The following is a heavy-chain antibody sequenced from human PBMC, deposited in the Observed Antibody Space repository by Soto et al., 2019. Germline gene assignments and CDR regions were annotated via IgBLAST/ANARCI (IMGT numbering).Heavy chain of an antibody. CDR1: EFTFSSYW. CDR3: ARDLSGRADV. D-gene: IGHD3-10*01. J-gene: IGHJ6*02. CDR2: LNEDGSFT. V-gene: IGHV3-74*01. Sequence: EVQLVESGGGLVRPGGSLRLSCVASEFTFSSYWMHWVRQVPGKGLVWVSRLNEDGSFTTYADSVKGRFTISRDNAKKTLYLQMNSLRAVDTAVYYCARDLSGRADVWGQGTTVTVSS.